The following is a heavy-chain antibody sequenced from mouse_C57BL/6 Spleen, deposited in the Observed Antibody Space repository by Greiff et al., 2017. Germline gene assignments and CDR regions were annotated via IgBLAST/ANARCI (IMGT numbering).Heavy chain of an antibody. D-gene: IGHD1-1*01. J-gene: IGHJ4*01. V-gene: IGHV1-52*01. CDR1: GYTFTSYW. CDR2: IDPSDSET. CDR3: ARYGTTVVALPDAMDY. Sequence: VQLQQPGAELVRPGSSVKLSCKASGYTFTSYWMHWVKQRPIQGLEWIGNIDPSDSETHYNQKFKDKATLTVDKSSSTAYMQLSSLTSEDSAVYYCARYGTTVVALPDAMDYWGQGTSVTVSS.